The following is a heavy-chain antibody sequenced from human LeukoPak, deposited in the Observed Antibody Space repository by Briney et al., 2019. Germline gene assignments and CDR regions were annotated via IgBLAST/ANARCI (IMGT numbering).Heavy chain of an antibody. Sequence: PSETLSLTCAVSGYSISSGYYWGWTRQPPGQGLEWIGSIYHTGSSYYNPSLKSRVTIPVDKPNNQCSLKLSTVTAADTAVYYCARHTKRVGNWFDPWGQGTLVTVTA. CDR3: ARHTKRVGNWFDP. CDR1: GYSISSGYY. CDR2: IYHTGSS. J-gene: IGHJ5*02. V-gene: IGHV4-38-2*01. D-gene: IGHD1-26*01.